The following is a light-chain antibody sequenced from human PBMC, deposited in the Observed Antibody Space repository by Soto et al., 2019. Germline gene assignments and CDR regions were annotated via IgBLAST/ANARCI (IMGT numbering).Light chain of an antibody. J-gene: IGLJ1*01. Sequence: QSVLTQPASVSGSPGQSLTISCTGTSNDVGAYNYVSWYQQQPVKAPKLIIYEVSHRPSGVSNRFSGSKSGNTASLTISALHVEDEADYFCSSHSSSSPCVFGPGTKLTVL. CDR1: SNDVGAYNY. CDR2: EVS. V-gene: IGLV2-14*03. CDR3: SSHSSSSPCV.